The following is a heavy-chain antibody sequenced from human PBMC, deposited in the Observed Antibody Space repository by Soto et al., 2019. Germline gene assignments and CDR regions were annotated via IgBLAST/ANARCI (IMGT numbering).Heavy chain of an antibody. V-gene: IGHV4-31*02. CDR2: IYYSGTS. D-gene: IGHD3-10*01. CDR3: VSMVRGVTNWFDP. J-gene: IGHJ5*02. Sequence: WTWIRQHPGTGLEWIGYIYYSGTSYYNPSLKSRVTISVDTSKNQFSLKVTSVTAADTAVYYCVSMVRGVTNWFDPWGQGTLVTVSS.